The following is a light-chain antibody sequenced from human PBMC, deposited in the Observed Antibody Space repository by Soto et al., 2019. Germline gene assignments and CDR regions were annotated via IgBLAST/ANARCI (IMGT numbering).Light chain of an antibody. CDR3: RQYNNWPPIT. Sequence: EIVMTQSPVTPSVSPGERATLSCRASQSVSSNLAWYQQKPGQAPRLLIYGASTRATGIPARFSGSGSGTEFTLTISSLQSEDFAVYYCRQYNNWPPITFGQGTRLEIK. CDR2: GAS. J-gene: IGKJ5*01. CDR1: QSVSSN. V-gene: IGKV3-15*01.